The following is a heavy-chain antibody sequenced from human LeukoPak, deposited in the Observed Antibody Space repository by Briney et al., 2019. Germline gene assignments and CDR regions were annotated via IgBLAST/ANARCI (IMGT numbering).Heavy chain of an antibody. CDR2: INYSGNT. CDR1: GGSISSYY. D-gene: IGHD2-15*01. J-gene: IGHJ4*02. Sequence: SETLSLTSTVSGGSISSYYWSWIRQPPGKGLEWIGYINYSGNTNYNPSLKSRVTISVDTSKNQFSLKLSSVTAADTAVYYCARRGGYCSGGTCELDYWGQGTLVTVSS. V-gene: IGHV4-59*08. CDR3: ARRGGYCSGGTCELDY.